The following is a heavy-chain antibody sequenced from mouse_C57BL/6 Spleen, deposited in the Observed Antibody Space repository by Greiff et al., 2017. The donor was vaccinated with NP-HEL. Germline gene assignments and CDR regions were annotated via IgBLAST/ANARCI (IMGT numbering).Heavy chain of an antibody. Sequence: EVKVEESGGGLVQPGGSLKLSCAASGFTFSDYGMAWVRQAPRKGPEWVAFISNLAYSIYYADTVTGRFTISRENAKNTLYLEMSSLRSEDTAMYYCARHYYGSSYGLAYWGQGTLVTVSA. CDR2: ISNLAYSI. D-gene: IGHD1-1*01. V-gene: IGHV5-15*04. J-gene: IGHJ3*01. CDR3: ARHYYGSSYGLAY. CDR1: GFTFSDYG.